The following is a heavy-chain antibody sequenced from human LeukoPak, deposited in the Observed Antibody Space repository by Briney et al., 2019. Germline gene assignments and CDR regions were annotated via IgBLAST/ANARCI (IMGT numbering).Heavy chain of an antibody. CDR2: IYHSGST. D-gene: IGHD3-22*01. CDR1: GYSISSGYY. J-gene: IGHJ4*02. Sequence: SETLSLTCTVSGYSISSGYYWGWIRQPPGKGLEWIGSIYHSGSTYYNPSLKSRVTISVDTSKNQFSLKLSSVTAADTAVYYCARVDDSSGYYPEFDYWGQGTLVTVSS. CDR3: ARVDDSSGYYPEFDY. V-gene: IGHV4-38-2*02.